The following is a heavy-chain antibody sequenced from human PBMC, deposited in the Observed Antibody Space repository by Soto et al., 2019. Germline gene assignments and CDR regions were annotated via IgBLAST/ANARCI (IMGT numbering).Heavy chain of an antibody. CDR3: AKVTVTTYYYYYGMDV. CDR2: ISYDGSNK. J-gene: IGHJ6*02. V-gene: IGHV3-30*18. CDR1: GFTFSSYG. Sequence: QVQLVESGGGVVQPGRSLRLSCAASGFTFSSYGMHWVRQAPGKGLEWVAVISYDGSNKYYADSVKGRFTISRDNSKNTLYLQMNSLGAEDTAVYYCAKVTVTTYYYYYGMDVWGQGTTVTVSS. D-gene: IGHD4-4*01.